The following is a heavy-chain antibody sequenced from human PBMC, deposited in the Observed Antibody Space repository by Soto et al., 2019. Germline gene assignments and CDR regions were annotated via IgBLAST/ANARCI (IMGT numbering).Heavy chain of an antibody. D-gene: IGHD2-15*01. Sequence: SETLSLTCAVYGVSFSGYYWSWIRHAPGKGLEWIGEINHSGSTNYNPSLKSRVTISVDTSKNQFSLKLSSVTAADTAVYYCARSRSYCSGGSCYYGVAFDIWCQGTMVSVSS. V-gene: IGHV4-34*01. CDR3: ARSRSYCSGGSCYYGVAFDI. CDR2: INHSGST. J-gene: IGHJ3*02. CDR1: GVSFSGYY.